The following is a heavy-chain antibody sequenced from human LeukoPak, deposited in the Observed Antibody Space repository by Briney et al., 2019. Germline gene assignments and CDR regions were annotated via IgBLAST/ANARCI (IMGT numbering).Heavy chain of an antibody. D-gene: IGHD2-15*01. CDR1: GFTFSSYA. CDR3: AKDKGRGCSGGSCWYFDY. Sequence: GGSLRLSCAASGFTFSSYAMSWVRQAPGKGLEWVSDISGSGGSTYYADSVKGRFTISRDNSKNTLYLQMNSLRAEDTAVYYCAKDKGRGCSGGSCWYFDYWGQGTLVTVSS. CDR2: ISGSGGST. V-gene: IGHV3-23*01. J-gene: IGHJ4*02.